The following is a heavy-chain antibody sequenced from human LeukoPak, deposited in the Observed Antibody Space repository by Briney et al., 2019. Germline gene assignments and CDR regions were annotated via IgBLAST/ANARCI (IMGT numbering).Heavy chain of an antibody. CDR3: ANWPYDILTGYSDY. Sequence: PGGSLRLSCAASGFTFSSYAMSWVRQAPGKGLEWASAISGSGGSTCYADSVKGRFTISRDNSKNTLYLQMNSLRAEDTAVYYCANWPYDILTGYSDYWGQGTLVTVSS. J-gene: IGHJ4*02. CDR1: GFTFSSYA. D-gene: IGHD3-9*01. CDR2: ISGSGGST. V-gene: IGHV3-23*01.